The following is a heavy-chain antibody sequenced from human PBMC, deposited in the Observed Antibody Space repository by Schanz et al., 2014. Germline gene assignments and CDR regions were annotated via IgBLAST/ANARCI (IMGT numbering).Heavy chain of an antibody. Sequence: EVQLVESGGGLVQPGGSLRLSCAAPGFTLSNYAMHWVRQTPDKGLEWVSGLSANGDSTFYSSSVKGRFTISRDISKNALYLQMGSLRAEDVAVYYCARDLIAAAESWFDPWGQGTPITVSS. J-gene: IGHJ5*02. CDR3: ARDLIAAAESWFDP. CDR2: LSANGDST. CDR1: GFTLSNYA. V-gene: IGHV3-64*01. D-gene: IGHD6-13*01.